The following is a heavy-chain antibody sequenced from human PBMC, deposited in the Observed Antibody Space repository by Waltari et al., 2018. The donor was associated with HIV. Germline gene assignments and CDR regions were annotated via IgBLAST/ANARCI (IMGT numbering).Heavy chain of an antibody. CDR3: AKYLDCSGTSCYTPYFDY. CDR1: GFIFSSYA. J-gene: IGHJ4*02. Sequence: EVQLLESGGGLVQPGGSLRLSCAASGFIFSSYAMSWVRQAPGKGMEWVSAITGIGGCTYYADSVKGRFTFSRDNSQNTLYLQMNSLRAEDTAVYYCAKYLDCSGTSCYTPYFDYWGQGTLVTVSP. CDR2: ITGIGGCT. V-gene: IGHV3-23*01. D-gene: IGHD2-2*02.